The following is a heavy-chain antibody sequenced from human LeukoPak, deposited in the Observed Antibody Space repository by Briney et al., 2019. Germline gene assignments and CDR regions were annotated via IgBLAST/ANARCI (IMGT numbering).Heavy chain of an antibody. CDR2: INPSGGST. J-gene: IGHJ4*02. Sequence: GASVRVSCKASGYTFTSYYMHWVRQAPGQGLEWMGIINPSGGSTSYAQKFQGRVTMTRDTSTSTVYMELSSLRSEDTAVYYCARGSQGEVVTAISHDYWGQGTLVTVSS. CDR3: ARGSQGEVVTAISHDY. CDR1: GYTFTSYY. D-gene: IGHD2-21*02. V-gene: IGHV1-46*01.